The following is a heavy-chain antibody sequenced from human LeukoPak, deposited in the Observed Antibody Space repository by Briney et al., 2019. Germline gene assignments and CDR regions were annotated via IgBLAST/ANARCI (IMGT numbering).Heavy chain of an antibody. D-gene: IGHD3-3*01. Sequence: GGSLRLSCAASGFTFSSYGMHWVRQAPGKGLEWVAFIRYDGSNKYYADSVKGRFTISRDNSKNTLYLQMNSLRAEDTAVYYCARVYDSISYSVFGYWGQGTLVTVSS. V-gene: IGHV3-30*02. CDR1: GFTFSSYG. CDR3: ARVYDSISYSVFGY. CDR2: IRYDGSNK. J-gene: IGHJ4*02.